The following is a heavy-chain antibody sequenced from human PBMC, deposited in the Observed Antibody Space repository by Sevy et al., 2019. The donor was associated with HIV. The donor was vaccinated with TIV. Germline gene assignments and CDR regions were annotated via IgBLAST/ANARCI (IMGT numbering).Heavy chain of an antibody. CDR2: IYYSGST. CDR1: GGSISSYY. J-gene: IGHJ6*03. D-gene: IGHD5-18*01. Sequence: PETLSLTCTVSGGSISSYYWSWIRQPPGKGLEWIGYIYYSGSTNYNPSLKSRVTISVDTSKNQFSLKLSSVTAADTAVYYCARAQYSYGYYYYYYMDVWGKGTTVTVSS. CDR3: ARAQYSYGYYYYYYMDV. V-gene: IGHV4-59*01.